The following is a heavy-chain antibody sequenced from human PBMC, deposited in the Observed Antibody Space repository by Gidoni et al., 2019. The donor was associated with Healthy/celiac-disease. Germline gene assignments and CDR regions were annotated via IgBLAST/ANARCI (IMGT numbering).Heavy chain of an antibody. CDR1: GFPFSSYA. V-gene: IGHV3-23*01. CDR2: ISGSGGST. Sequence: EVQLLESGGGLVQPGGSLRLSCAASGFPFSSYAMSWFRQSPGKGLAWVSVISGSGGSTYYADSVKGRFTISRDNSKNTLYLQMNSLRAEDTAVYYCAKASAMIVVVITPFYYFDYWGQGTLVTVSS. J-gene: IGHJ4*02. CDR3: AKASAMIVVVITPFYYFDY. D-gene: IGHD3-22*01.